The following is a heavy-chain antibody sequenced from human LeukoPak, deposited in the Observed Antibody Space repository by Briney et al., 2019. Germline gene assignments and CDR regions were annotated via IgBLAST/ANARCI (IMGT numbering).Heavy chain of an antibody. Sequence: ASVKVSCKASGYTFTNYDINWVRQATGQGLEWMGWMNPNSGNTGYAQKFQGRVTINRNTSISTAYMELSSLRSEDTAGYYCARCATPRIACFDFWGHGTLVTVSS. CDR2: MNPNSGNT. CDR1: GYTFTNYD. V-gene: IGHV1-8*02. J-gene: IGHJ4*01. CDR3: ARCATPRIACFDF.